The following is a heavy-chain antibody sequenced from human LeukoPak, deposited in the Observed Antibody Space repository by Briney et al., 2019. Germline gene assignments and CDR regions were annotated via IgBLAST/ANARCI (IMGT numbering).Heavy chain of an antibody. V-gene: IGHV3-74*03. J-gene: IGHJ4*02. CDR1: GFTFDKYW. D-gene: IGHD4-17*01. CDR3: VYGDYYYSYFDY. Sequence: GGSLRLSCAASGFTFDKYWMHWVRHVPGKEPVGVSRINNDGRSIAYAAFVRGRFTISRDNAKNSLYLQMNSLRAEDTAVYYCVYGDYYYSYFDYWGQGTLVTVSS. CDR2: INNDGRSI.